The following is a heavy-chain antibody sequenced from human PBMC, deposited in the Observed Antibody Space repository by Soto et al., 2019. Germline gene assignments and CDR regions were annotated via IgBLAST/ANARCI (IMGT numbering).Heavy chain of an antibody. CDR3: ARVVPAARAYYYYYMDV. D-gene: IGHD2-2*01. J-gene: IGHJ6*03. CDR1: GFTFSDYY. V-gene: IGHV3-11*01. Sequence: GGSLRLSCAASGFTFSDYYMSWIRQAPGKGLEWVSYISSSGSTIYYADSVKGRFTISRDNAKNSLYLQMNSLRAEDTAVYYCARVVPAARAYYYYYMDVWGKGTTVTVSS. CDR2: ISSSGSTI.